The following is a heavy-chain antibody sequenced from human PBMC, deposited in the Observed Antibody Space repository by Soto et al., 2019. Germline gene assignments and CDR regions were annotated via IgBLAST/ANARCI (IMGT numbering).Heavy chain of an antibody. V-gene: IGHV4-31*03. J-gene: IGHJ4*02. CDR3: ARGGPVSVSPAWQLLGYFDY. CDR2: ISYTGAT. D-gene: IGHD2-15*01. Sequence: QVHLQESGPGQVRPSQTLSLSCSVSGGSISRGAYFWTWIRQFPGKGLEWIAYISYTGATYYNPSLKSRVTTLAETSNNQFSLKLNSVTSADTAVYYCARGGPVSVSPAWQLLGYFDYWGQGTLVTVSS. CDR1: GGSISRGAYF.